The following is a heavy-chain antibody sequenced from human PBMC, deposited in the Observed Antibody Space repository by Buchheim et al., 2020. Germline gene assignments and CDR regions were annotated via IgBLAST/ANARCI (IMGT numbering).Heavy chain of an antibody. CDR1: GFSFSSHA. CDR3: AKDWALVLRYLDY. Sequence: EVQLLESGGGLVQPGGSLRLSCAASGFSFSSHAMSWVRQAPGKGLEWVAVINDSGGSRYYADSVKGRFPIARDNSKNTLYLQMNSLRAEDTAVYYCAKDWALVLRYLDYWGQGTL. D-gene: IGHD3-9*01. V-gene: IGHV3-23*01. J-gene: IGHJ4*02. CDR2: INDSGGSR.